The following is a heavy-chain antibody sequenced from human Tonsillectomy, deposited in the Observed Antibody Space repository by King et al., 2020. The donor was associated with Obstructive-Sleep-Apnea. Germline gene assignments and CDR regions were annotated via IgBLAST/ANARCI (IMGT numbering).Heavy chain of an antibody. V-gene: IGHV3-9*01. D-gene: IGHD5-12*01. J-gene: IGHJ4*02. Sequence: VQLVQSGGGLVQPGRSLRLSCAASGFTFDDYAMHWVRQAPGKGLEWVSGISWNSGSIGYADSVKGRFTISRDNAKNSLYLQMNSLRAEDTALYYCAKDGALGAKIIDYWGQGTLVTVSS. CDR1: GFTFDDYA. CDR2: ISWNSGSI. CDR3: AKDGALGAKIIDY.